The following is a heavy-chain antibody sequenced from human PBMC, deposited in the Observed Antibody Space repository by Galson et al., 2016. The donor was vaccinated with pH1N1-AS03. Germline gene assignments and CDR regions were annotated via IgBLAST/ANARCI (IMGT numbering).Heavy chain of an antibody. CDR1: GFTLRSFW. Sequence: SLRLSCAASGFTLRSFWMTWVRQAPGKGLEWVSSISGSGGSTFYADSVKGRFTISRDNSKNTLYLQLNSLRVEDTAIYYCAKRPRSDDYWGQGTLVTVSS. CDR3: AKRPRSDDY. J-gene: IGHJ4*02. CDR2: ISGSGGST. V-gene: IGHV3-23*01.